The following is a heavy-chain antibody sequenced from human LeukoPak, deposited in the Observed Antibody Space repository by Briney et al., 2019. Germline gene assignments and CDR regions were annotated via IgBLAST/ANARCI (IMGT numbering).Heavy chain of an antibody. CDR1: GFTFDDYT. CDR3: ARPRNVDFWSGYYLGY. J-gene: IGHJ4*02. CDR2: ISWDGGST. Sequence: GGSLRLSCAASGFTFDDYTMHWVRQAPGKGLEWVSLISWDGGSTYYADSVKGRFTISRDNAKNSLYLQMNSLRAEDTAVYYCARPRNVDFWSGYYLGYWGQGTLVTVSS. V-gene: IGHV3-43*01. D-gene: IGHD3-3*01.